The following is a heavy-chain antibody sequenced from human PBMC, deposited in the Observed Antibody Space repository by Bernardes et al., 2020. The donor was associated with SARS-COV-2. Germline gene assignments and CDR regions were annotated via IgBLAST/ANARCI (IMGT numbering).Heavy chain of an antibody. Sequence: ASVKVSCKVSGYTLTELSMHWVRQAPGKGLEWMGGFDPEDGETIYAQKFQGRVTMTEDTSTDTAYMELSSLRSEDTAVYYCARDKSERRILVAGTDYYYGMDVWGQGTTVTVSS. CDR2: FDPEDGET. CDR3: ARDKSERRILVAGTDYYYGMDV. CDR1: GYTLTELS. J-gene: IGHJ6*02. V-gene: IGHV1-24*01. D-gene: IGHD6-19*01.